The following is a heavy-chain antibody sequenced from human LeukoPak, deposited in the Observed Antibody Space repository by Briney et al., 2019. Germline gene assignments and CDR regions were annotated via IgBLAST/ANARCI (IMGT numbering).Heavy chain of an antibody. CDR1: GYTFTNYG. CDR3: AREGRYDYVWGSYRHFDY. D-gene: IGHD3-16*02. CDR2: ISAHNGNT. J-gene: IGHJ4*02. V-gene: IGHV1-18*01. Sequence: ASVKVSCKASGYTFTNYGISWVRQAPGQGLEWMGWISAHNGNTKFAQKLQGRVTMTTDTSTSTAYMELGSLRSDDTAVYYCAREGRYDYVWGSYRHFDYWGQGTLVTVSS.